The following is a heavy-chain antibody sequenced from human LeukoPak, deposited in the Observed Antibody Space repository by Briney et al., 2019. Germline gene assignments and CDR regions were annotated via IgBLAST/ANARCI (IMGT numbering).Heavy chain of an antibody. CDR3: ARGSLIDN. V-gene: IGHV3-21*01. CDR1: GFTFSSYT. CDR2: IAYNSIYI. J-gene: IGHJ4*02. D-gene: IGHD3-9*01. Sequence: PGGSLRLSCAASGFTFSSYTMNWIRQAPGKGLEWVSSIAYNSIYIYYADSLKGRFTISRDNAKNSLYLQINSLRAEDTAVYYCARGSLIDNRGQGTLVSVSS.